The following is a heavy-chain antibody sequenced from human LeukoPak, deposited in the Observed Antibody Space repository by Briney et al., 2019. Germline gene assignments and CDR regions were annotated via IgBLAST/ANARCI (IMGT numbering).Heavy chain of an antibody. J-gene: IGHJ6*02. Sequence: PSETLSLTCTVSGGSISSSSYYWGWIRQPPGKGLEWIGSIYYSGSTYYNPSLKSRVTISVDTSKNQFSLKLSSVTAADTAVYYCARITELHNDIAAAGPYYYYGMDVWGQGTTVTVSS. CDR1: GGSISSSSYY. D-gene: IGHD6-13*01. V-gene: IGHV4-39*07. CDR2: IYYSGST. CDR3: ARITELHNDIAAAGPYYYYGMDV.